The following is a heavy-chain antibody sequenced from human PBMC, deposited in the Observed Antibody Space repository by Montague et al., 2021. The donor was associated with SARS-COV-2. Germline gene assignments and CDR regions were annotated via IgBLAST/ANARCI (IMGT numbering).Heavy chain of an antibody. CDR3: ARDSVAAVTDRFES. CDR2: IFHSGAA. CDR1: GGFISSGNW. J-gene: IGHJ4*02. V-gene: IGHV4-4*02. Sequence: SETLSLTCAVSGGFISSGNWWSWVRQPPGKGLEWIGEIFHSGAAXYNPSLKSRLTISVDKSKNEFSLKLNSVTAADTAMYYCARDSVAAVTDRFESWGQGVLVTVSS. D-gene: IGHD6-13*01.